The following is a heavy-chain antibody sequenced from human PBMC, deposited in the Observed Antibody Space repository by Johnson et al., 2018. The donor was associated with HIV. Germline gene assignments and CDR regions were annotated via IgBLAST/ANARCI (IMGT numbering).Heavy chain of an antibody. Sequence: QVQLVESGGGVVQPGRSLRLSCAASGFTFSSYSMHWVRQAPGKGLEWVVVISYDGSNKYYAASVKGRFTISRDNSKNTLYLQMNSLRAEDTAVYYCARDGSQLADAFDIWGQGTMVTVSS. J-gene: IGHJ3*02. D-gene: IGHD6-6*01. V-gene: IGHV3-30*04. CDR1: GFTFSSYS. CDR2: ISYDGSNK. CDR3: ARDGSQLADAFDI.